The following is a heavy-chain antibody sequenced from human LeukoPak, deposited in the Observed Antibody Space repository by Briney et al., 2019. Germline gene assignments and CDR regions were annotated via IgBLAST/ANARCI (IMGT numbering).Heavy chain of an antibody. CDR3: GRGKIADDSSGYYSDY. CDR2: INHSGST. Sequence: SETLSLTCAVYGGSFSGYYWSWIRQPPGKGLEWIGEINHSGSTNYNPSFKSRVTISVDTSKNQFSLKLSSVTAADTAVYYCGRGKIADDSSGYYSDYLGQGTLVTVSS. CDR1: GGSFSGYY. V-gene: IGHV4-34*01. J-gene: IGHJ4*02. D-gene: IGHD3-22*01.